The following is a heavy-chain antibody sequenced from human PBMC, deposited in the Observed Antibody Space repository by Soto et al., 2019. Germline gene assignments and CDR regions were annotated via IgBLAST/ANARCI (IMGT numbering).Heavy chain of an antibody. Sequence: GESLKISCTASGYSFTNNWIGWVCQMPGKGLEWRGIIHPGDSDSRYSPSFQGQVTMSVDKSINTAYLQWSSLKASDTAMYYCARRDNNRFPDYWGQGTLVTASS. CDR1: GYSFTNNW. V-gene: IGHV5-51*01. J-gene: IGHJ4*02. CDR2: IHPGDSDS. CDR3: ARRDNNRFPDY. D-gene: IGHD2-15*01.